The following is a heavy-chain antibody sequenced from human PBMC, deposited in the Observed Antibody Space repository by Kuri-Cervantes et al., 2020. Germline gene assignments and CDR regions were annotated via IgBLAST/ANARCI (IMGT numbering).Heavy chain of an antibody. CDR2: VYYSGTT. V-gene: IGHV4-39*01. CDR3: ARGTASIAVAGIYYYYMDV. J-gene: IGHJ6*03. D-gene: IGHD6-19*01. Sequence: SETLSLTCAVYGGSVSGSGYYWGWIRLPPGKRLEWIGSVYYSGTTYYSPSLKSRVTISVDTSKSQFSLKLSSVTAADTAVYYCARGTASIAVAGIYYYYMDVWGKGTTVTVSS. CDR1: GGSVSGSGYY.